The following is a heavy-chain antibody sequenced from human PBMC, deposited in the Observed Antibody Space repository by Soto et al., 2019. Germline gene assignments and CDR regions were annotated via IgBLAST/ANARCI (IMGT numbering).Heavy chain of an antibody. V-gene: IGHV1-18*01. D-gene: IGHD3-22*01. CDR3: AREDYYDSSGYLPVRYYFGMDV. Sequence: ASVKVSCKASGYTFTNSGISWVRQALGQGLEWMGWIGAYNGHTKYAQKLQGRVTMTTDTSTSTAYMELRSLKSDDTAVYYCAREDYYDSSGYLPVRYYFGMDVWGQGTTVTVSS. CDR2: IGAYNGHT. CDR1: GYTFTNSG. J-gene: IGHJ6*02.